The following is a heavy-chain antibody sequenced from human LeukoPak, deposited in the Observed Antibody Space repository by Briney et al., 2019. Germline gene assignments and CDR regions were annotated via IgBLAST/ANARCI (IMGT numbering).Heavy chain of an antibody. CDR1: GYTFTSYG. CDR2: ISAYNGNT. Sequence: HVASVKVSCKASGYTFTSYGISWVRQAPGQGLEWMGWISAYNGNTNYAQKLQGRVTMTTDTSTSTAYMELRSLRSDDTAVYYCARDNLGGSSSWPPWGYYYGMDVWGQGTTVTVSS. D-gene: IGHD6-13*01. CDR3: ARDNLGGSSSWPPWGYYYGMDV. V-gene: IGHV1-18*01. J-gene: IGHJ6*02.